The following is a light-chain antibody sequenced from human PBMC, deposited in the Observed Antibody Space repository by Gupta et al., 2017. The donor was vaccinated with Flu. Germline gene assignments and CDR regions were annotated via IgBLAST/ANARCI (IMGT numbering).Light chain of an antibody. CDR1: QLGDKS. CDR2: KDK. Sequence: CSGDQLGDKSVSWYQQRPGQSPVLVIFKDKKRPSGIPERFSGSNSGNTATLTISGAQAMDEADYFCQAWDTTSGVFGPGTKVTVL. J-gene: IGLJ1*01. CDR3: QAWDTTSGV. V-gene: IGLV3-1*01.